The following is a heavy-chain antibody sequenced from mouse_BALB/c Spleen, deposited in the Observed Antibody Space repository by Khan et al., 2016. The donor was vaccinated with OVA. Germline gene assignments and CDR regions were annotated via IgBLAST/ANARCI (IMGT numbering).Heavy chain of an antibody. V-gene: IGHV3-2*02. J-gene: IGHJ4*01. Sequence: EVQLVESGPGLVKPSQSLSLTCTVTGYSITSDYAWNWIRQFPGNKLEWMGYISSTGSTSYNPSLKSRISITRDTSKNQFFLLLKSVTTEDTATYSCARSRYYRYGYALDCWGRGTSVTVSS. CDR1: GYSITSDYA. D-gene: IGHD2-14*01. CDR2: ISSTGST. CDR3: ARSRYYRYGYALDC.